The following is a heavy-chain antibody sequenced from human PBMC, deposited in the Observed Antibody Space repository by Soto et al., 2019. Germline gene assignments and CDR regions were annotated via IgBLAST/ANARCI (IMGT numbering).Heavy chain of an antibody. Sequence: QVQLVQSGAEVKKPGSSVKVSCKASGGTFSSSAMSWVRQAPGQGLEWMGGIIPVFGTPNYAQKFQGRVTITRDESTSTAYMELSSLRSEDTAMYYCAKVTASANYYYYGMDVWGQGTTVTVSS. J-gene: IGHJ6*02. V-gene: IGHV1-69*05. CDR2: IIPVFGTP. CDR1: GGTFSSSA. D-gene: IGHD6-13*01. CDR3: AKVTASANYYYYGMDV.